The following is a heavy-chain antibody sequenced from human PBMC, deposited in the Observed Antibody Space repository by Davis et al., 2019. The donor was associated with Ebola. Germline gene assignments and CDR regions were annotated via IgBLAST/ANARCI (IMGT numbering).Heavy chain of an antibody. CDR2: ISAYNGNT. D-gene: IGHD1-20*01. V-gene: IGHV1-18*01. J-gene: IGHJ3*02. CDR3: ARDNWNQRRAFDI. CDR1: GYTFTSYG. Sequence: ASVTVSCKASGYTFTSYGISWVRQAPGQGLEWMGWISAYNGNTNYAQKLQGRVNMTTDTSTSTAYLELRSLRSDDTAVYYCARDNWNQRRAFDIWGQGTMVTVSS.